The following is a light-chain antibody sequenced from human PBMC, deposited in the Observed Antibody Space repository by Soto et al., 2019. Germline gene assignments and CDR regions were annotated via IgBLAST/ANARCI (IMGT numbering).Light chain of an antibody. CDR1: QSVSYW. J-gene: IGKJ3*01. CDR3: QHYNTYSNP. V-gene: IGKV1-5*01. CDR2: DAS. Sequence: DIQMTQSPSTLSTSVGARVTITCRASQSVSYWLAWYQQKPGKGPNLLIYDASILASGVPSRFSGGGFGTEFTLNSSSLQPDDSAIYYCQHYNTYSNPFGPATKVEIK.